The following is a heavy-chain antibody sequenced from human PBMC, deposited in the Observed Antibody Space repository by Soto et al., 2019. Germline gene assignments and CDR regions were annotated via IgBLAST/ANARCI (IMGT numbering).Heavy chain of an antibody. CDR2: IYWDDDK. D-gene: IGHD3-16*01. Sequence: QITLKESGPPLVKPTQTLTLTCTFSGFSLSTSGVGVGWIRQPPGKALEWLALIYWDDDKRYSPSLKSRLTITKDTSKNQVVLTMTSMDPVDTATYFCAHRIGALEYWGQGTLVTVSS. CDR1: GFSLSTSGVG. V-gene: IGHV2-5*02. CDR3: AHRIGALEY. J-gene: IGHJ4*02.